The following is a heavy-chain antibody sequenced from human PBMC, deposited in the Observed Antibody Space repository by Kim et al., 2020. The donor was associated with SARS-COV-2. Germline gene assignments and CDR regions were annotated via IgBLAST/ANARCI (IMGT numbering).Heavy chain of an antibody. CDR1: GFTFSSYS. Sequence: GGSLRLSCAASGFTFSSYSMNWVRQAPGKGLEWVSSISSSSSYIYYADSVKGRFTISRDNAKNSLYLQMNSLRAEDTAVYYCARDSGSDSSGWYGQSYYYGMDVWGQGTTVTVSS. CDR3: ARDSGSDSSGWYGQSYYYGMDV. CDR2: ISSSSSYI. V-gene: IGHV3-21*01. J-gene: IGHJ6*02. D-gene: IGHD6-19*01.